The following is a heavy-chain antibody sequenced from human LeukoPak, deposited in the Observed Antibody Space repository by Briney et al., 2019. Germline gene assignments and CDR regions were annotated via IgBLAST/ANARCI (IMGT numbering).Heavy chain of an antibody. CDR1: GGSFSGYY. CDR2: INHSGST. J-gene: IGHJ4*02. D-gene: IGHD1-26*01. V-gene: IGHV4-34*01. Sequence: QPSETLSLTCAVYGGSFSGYYWSWIRQPPGKGLEWIGEINHSGSTNYNPSLKSRVTISVDTSKNQFSLKLSSVTAADTAMYYCAKSGGYSLIDYWGQGTLVTVSS. CDR3: AKSGGYSLIDY.